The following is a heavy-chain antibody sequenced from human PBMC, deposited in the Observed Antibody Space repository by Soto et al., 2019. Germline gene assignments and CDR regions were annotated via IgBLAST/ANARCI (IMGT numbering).Heavy chain of an antibody. CDR1: GGSFSGYY. V-gene: IGHV4-34*01. CDR3: ARRGYMVRGAGYFDL. D-gene: IGHD3-10*01. CDR2: INHSGST. Sequence: QVQLQQWGAGLLKPSETLSLTCAVYGGSFSGYYWSWIRQPPGKGLEWIGEINHSGSTNYNPSLKSGVTISVDPSKNQFSLKLSSVTAADTAVYYCARRGYMVRGAGYFDLWGRGTVVTVSS. J-gene: IGHJ2*01.